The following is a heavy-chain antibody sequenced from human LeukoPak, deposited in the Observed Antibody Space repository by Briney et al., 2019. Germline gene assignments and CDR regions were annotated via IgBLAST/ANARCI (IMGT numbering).Heavy chain of an antibody. CDR2: INPNSGGT. Sequence: ASVKVSCKASGYTFTGYYMHWVRRAPGQGLEWMGWINPNSGGTNYAQKFQGRVTMTSDTSISTAYMELSRLRSDDTAVYYCARYYGDYLNDAFDIWGQGTMVTVSS. J-gene: IGHJ3*02. D-gene: IGHD4-17*01. V-gene: IGHV1-2*02. CDR1: GYTFTGYY. CDR3: ARYYGDYLNDAFDI.